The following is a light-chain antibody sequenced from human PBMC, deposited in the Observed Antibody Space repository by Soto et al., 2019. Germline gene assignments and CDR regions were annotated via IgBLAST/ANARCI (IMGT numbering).Light chain of an antibody. CDR1: QSVSSTY. CDR2: AAS. V-gene: IGKV3-20*01. CDR3: QQYGSSRWT. Sequence: PGARATISWRAGQSVSSTYLAWYQQKPGQAPRPLISAASSRATGTPDRFSGSGSGTDFTLTISRLEPEDFAVYYCQQYGSSRWTFGQGTKV. J-gene: IGKJ1*01.